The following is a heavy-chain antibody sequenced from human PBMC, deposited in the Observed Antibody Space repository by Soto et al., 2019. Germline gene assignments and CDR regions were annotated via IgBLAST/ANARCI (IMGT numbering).Heavy chain of an antibody. D-gene: IGHD6-13*01. J-gene: IGHJ6*02. Sequence: PGGSLRLSCAASGFTFSSYTMNWVRQAPGKALEWFSYITSSSSTIYYADSVKGRLTISRDNAKNSLYLKMNSLRDEDTAVYYCARTLAAAAYYYYYGMDVWGQGTTVTVSS. CDR3: ARTLAAAAYYYYYGMDV. CDR2: ITSSSSTI. CDR1: GFTFSSYT. V-gene: IGHV3-48*02.